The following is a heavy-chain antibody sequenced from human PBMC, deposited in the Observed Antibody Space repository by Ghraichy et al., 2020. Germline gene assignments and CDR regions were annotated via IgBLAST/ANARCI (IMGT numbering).Heavy chain of an antibody. Sequence: GGSLRLSCAASGFTFGDYAMHWVRQAPGKGLEWVSGISRDSGSIGYADSVKGRFTISRDNAKNSLYLQMNSLRAEDTALYYCAKDITHSENPPPSLYSSGGMDVWGQGTTVTVSS. D-gene: IGHD6-19*01. CDR2: ISRDSGSI. V-gene: IGHV3-9*01. CDR3: AKDITHSENPPPSLYSSGGMDV. J-gene: IGHJ6*02. CDR1: GFTFGDYA.